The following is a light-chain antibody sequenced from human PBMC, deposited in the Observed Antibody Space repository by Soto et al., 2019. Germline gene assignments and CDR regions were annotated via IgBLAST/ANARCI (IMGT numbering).Light chain of an antibody. CDR3: QQYDRWPVT. CDR2: GAS. J-gene: IGKJ4*01. Sequence: IMLTQSPGTLSLSTGERATLSCRASQSVTTNLAWYQHKPGQSPRLLISGASTGASGIPPRFSGGGSGTEFTLTIDRLQSADFAVYYCQQYDRWPVTFGGGTKVDIK. CDR1: QSVTTN. V-gene: IGKV3-15*01.